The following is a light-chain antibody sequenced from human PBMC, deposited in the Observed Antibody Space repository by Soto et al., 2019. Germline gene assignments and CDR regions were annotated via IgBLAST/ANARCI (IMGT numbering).Light chain of an antibody. J-gene: IGKJ1*01. CDR2: KAS. V-gene: IGKV1-17*01. CDR3: LQHKSYPRT. Sequence: DIPMTQSPSSLSASVGDRVTITCRASQSISSNLIWYQQKPGEAPKLLIYKASTLKSGVPSRFSGSGSGTEFTLTISSLQPEDFATYYCLQHKSYPRTFAQGTKVDNK. CDR1: QSISSN.